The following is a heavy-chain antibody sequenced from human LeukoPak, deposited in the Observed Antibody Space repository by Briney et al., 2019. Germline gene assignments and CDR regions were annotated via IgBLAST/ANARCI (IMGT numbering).Heavy chain of an antibody. CDR3: ARGTRWQQLAPFDY. J-gene: IGHJ4*02. D-gene: IGHD6-13*01. CDR2: IYYSGST. Sequence: SETLSLTCTVSGGSISSYYWSWIRQPPGKGLEWIGYIYYSGSTNYNPSLKSRVTISVDTSKNQFSLKLSPVTAADTAVYYCARGTRWQQLAPFDYWGQGTLVTVSS. CDR1: GGSISSYY. V-gene: IGHV4-59*01.